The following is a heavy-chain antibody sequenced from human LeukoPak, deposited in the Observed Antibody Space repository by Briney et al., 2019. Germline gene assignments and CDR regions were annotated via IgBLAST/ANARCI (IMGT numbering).Heavy chain of an antibody. CDR3: ARDENGYTYEDGMDV. CDR1: GFTFCSYG. D-gene: IGHD5-18*01. V-gene: IGHV3-33*02. Sequence: GGSLRLSSAASGFTFCSYGMDWVRQSPGKGLGWGAFIWLDGRNKSYADPGKGRFTISKANATNSVSLQMNSLRDEDTAVYYCARDENGYTYEDGMDVWGQGTTVTVSS. J-gene: IGHJ6*02. CDR2: IWLDGRNK.